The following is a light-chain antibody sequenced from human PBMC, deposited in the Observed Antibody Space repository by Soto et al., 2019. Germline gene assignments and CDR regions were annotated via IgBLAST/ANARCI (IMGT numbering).Light chain of an antibody. CDR1: QSVSTSS. V-gene: IGKV3-20*01. J-gene: IGKJ3*01. Sequence: IVLTQSPGTLSLSPGERATLSCRASQSVSTSSLARYQQKAGQPPGLIMYGTSRRATGIPHWFSGGGSAAYFTLASSRLEPEDFATYYCHRYAGSPPFTFGPGTKV. CDR3: HRYAGSPPFT. CDR2: GTS.